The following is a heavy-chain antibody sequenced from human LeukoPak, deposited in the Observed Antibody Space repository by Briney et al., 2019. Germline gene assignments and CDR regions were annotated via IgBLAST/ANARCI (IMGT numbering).Heavy chain of an antibody. CDR3: ARQSGIAAAIDY. D-gene: IGHD6-13*01. CDR2: IYYSGST. CDR1: GGSISSSSYY. J-gene: IGHJ4*02. V-gene: IGHV4-39*01. Sequence: SETLSLTCNVSGGSISSSSYYWGWIRQPPGKGLEWIGSIYYSGSTYYNPSLKSRVTISVDTSKNQFSLKLSSVTAADTAVYYCARQSGIAAAIDYWGQGTLVTVSS.